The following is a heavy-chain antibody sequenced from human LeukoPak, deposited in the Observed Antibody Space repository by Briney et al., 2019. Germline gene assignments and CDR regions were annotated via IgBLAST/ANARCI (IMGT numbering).Heavy chain of an antibody. Sequence: GGSLRLSCVASGFTFSSYWMSWARQAPGKGLEWVANIKQDGSEKYYVDFVKGRFTISRDNAKNSLYLQMSSLRAEDTAVYYSAQECVDSSGYYYVPNWFDPWGHGTLVTVSS. CDR2: IKQDGSEK. CDR3: AQECVDSSGYYYVPNWFDP. CDR1: GFTFSSYW. V-gene: IGHV3-7*01. D-gene: IGHD3-22*01. J-gene: IGHJ5*02.